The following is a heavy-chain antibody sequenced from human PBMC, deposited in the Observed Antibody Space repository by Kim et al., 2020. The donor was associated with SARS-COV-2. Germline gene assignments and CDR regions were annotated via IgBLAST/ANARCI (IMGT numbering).Heavy chain of an antibody. CDR2: IKQDGSRR. CDR3: AREGPGGFDY. Sequence: GGSLRLSCAASGFTFSDYWLSWVRQVPGRRLEWVANIKQDGSRREYLDSVKGRFTISRDNAKNSLFLQMSSPRAEDTAVYFCAREGPGGFDYWGQGALVT. D-gene: IGHD3-10*01. J-gene: IGHJ4*02. CDR1: GFTFSDYW. V-gene: IGHV3-7*03.